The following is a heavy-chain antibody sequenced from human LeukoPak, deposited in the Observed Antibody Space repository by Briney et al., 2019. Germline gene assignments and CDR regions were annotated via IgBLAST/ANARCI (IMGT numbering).Heavy chain of an antibody. D-gene: IGHD3-22*01. V-gene: IGHV4-34*01. CDR1: GGSFSGYY. J-gene: IGHJ2*01. CDR3: ARAKVIREIRYYYYKKGNWYFDL. Sequence: SETLSRTCAVYGGSFSGYYWSWIRQPPGKGLEWIGEINHSGSTNYNPSLKSRVTISVDTSKNQFSLKLSSVTAADTAVYYCARAKVIREIRYYYYKKGNWYFDLWGRGTLVTVSS. CDR2: INHSGST.